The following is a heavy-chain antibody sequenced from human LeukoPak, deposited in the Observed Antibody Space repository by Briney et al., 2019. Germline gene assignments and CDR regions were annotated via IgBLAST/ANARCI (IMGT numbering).Heavy chain of an antibody. CDR2: FYYGGST. V-gene: IGHV4-39*01. CDR1: GGSISSSNYC. CDR3: TRRRAGRLYNWFDP. J-gene: IGHJ5*02. Sequence: SETLSLTCTVSGGSISSSNYCWDWIRQPPGRGLEWIASFYYGGSTYYNPSLKSRVTISADTSKNQVSLKLRSVTAADTALYYCTRRRAGRLYNWFDPWGRGNLVTVSS. D-gene: IGHD1-1*01.